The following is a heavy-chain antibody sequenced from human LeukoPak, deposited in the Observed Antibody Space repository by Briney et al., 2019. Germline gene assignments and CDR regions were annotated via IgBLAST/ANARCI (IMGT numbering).Heavy chain of an antibody. D-gene: IGHD3-3*01. Sequence: GGSLRLSCAASGFTFNTNAMSWVRQAPGKGLEWGSAISGRTGGTYYADSVKGRFTISRDNSKNTLYLQMNSLRAEDTAVYYCAREFSGGRVIMAHFDYWGQGTLATVSS. V-gene: IGHV3-23*01. CDR2: ISGRTGGT. CDR1: GFTFNTNA. J-gene: IGHJ4*02. CDR3: AREFSGGRVIMAHFDY.